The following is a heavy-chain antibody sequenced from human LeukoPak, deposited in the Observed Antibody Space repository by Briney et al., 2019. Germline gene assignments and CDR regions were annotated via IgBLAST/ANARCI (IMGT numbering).Heavy chain of an antibody. CDR2: INHSGST. CDR1: GGSFSGYY. Sequence: SETLSLTCAVYGGSFSGYYWSWIRQPPGKGLEWIGEINHSGSTNYHPSLKSRVTISVDTSKNQFSLKLSSVTAADTAVYYCARARRFLEWLSIGNWFDPWGQGTLVTVSS. D-gene: IGHD3-3*01. CDR3: ARARRFLEWLSIGNWFDP. V-gene: IGHV4-34*01. J-gene: IGHJ5*02.